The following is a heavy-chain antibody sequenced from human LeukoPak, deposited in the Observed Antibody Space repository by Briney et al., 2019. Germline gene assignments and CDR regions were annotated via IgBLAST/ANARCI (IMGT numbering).Heavy chain of an antibody. CDR1: GFTFSSYG. CDR3: AKDQWELLYYFDY. Sequence: PGGSLRLSCAASGFTFSSYGMSWVRQAPGKGLEWVSAISGSGGSTYYADSVKGRFAISRDNSKNTLYLQMNSLRAEGTAVYYCAKDQWELLYYFDYWGQGTLVTVSS. J-gene: IGHJ4*02. CDR2: ISGSGGST. V-gene: IGHV3-23*01. D-gene: IGHD1-26*01.